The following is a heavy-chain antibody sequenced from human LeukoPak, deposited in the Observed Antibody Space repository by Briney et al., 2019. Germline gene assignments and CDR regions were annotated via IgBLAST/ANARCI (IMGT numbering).Heavy chain of an antibody. CDR2: IYYSGST. Sequence: SETLSLTCTVSGGSISSGGYYWSWIRQHPGKGLEWIGYIYYSGSTYYNPSLKSRVTISVDTSKNQFSLKLSSVTAADTAVYYCARSTRYDFWSGPQAYFDYWGQGTLVTVSS. CDR1: GGSISSGGYY. D-gene: IGHD3-3*01. CDR3: ARSTRYDFWSGPQAYFDY. V-gene: IGHV4-31*03. J-gene: IGHJ4*02.